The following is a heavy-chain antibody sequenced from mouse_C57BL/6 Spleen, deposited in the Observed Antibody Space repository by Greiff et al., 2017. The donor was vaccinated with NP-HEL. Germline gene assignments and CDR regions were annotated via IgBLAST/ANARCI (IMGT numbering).Heavy chain of an antibody. CDR2: INPYNGGT. J-gene: IGHJ1*03. V-gene: IGHV1-19*01. D-gene: IGHD2-3*01. Sequence: EVQLQQSGPVLVKPGASVKMSCKASGYTFTDYYMNWVKQSHGKSLEWIGVINPYNGGTSYNQKLKGKATLTVDKSSSTAYMELNSLTSEDSAVYYCASDGYSWYFDVWGTGTTVTVSS. CDR1: GYTFTDYY. CDR3: ASDGYSWYFDV.